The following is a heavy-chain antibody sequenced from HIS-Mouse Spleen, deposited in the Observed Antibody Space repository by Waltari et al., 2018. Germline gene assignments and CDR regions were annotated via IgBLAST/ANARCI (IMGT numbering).Heavy chain of an antibody. CDR2: IYSGGST. D-gene: IGHD6-19*01. Sequence: EVQLVETGGGLIQPGGSLRLSCAASGFTVSSNYMSWVRSAPGKGLELVSVIYSGGSTYYADSVKGRFTISRDNSKNTLYLQMNSLRAEDTAVYYCARDDPYSSGWYDFDYWGQGTLVTVSS. V-gene: IGHV3-53*02. J-gene: IGHJ4*02. CDR3: ARDDPYSSGWYDFDY. CDR1: GFTVSSNY.